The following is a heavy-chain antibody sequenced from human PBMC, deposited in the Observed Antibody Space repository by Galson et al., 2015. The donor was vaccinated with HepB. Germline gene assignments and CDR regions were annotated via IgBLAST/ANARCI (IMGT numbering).Heavy chain of an antibody. J-gene: IGHJ6*02. CDR3: ATDPGYCSSTSCYPRYYYYGMDV. CDR2: FDPEDGET. D-gene: IGHD2-2*01. CDR1: GYTLTELS. V-gene: IGHV1-24*01. Sequence: SVKLSCKVSGYTLTELSMHWVRQAPGKGLEWMGGFDPEDGETIYAQELQGRVTMTEDTSTDTAYMELSSLRSEDTAVYYCATDPGYCSSTSCYPRYYYYGMDVWGQGTTVTVSS.